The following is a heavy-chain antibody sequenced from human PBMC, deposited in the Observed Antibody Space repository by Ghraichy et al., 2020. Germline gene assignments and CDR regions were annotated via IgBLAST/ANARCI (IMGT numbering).Heavy chain of an antibody. CDR3: ARLGVTFYGSGYFMDV. D-gene: IGHD3-10*01. CDR2: IFPTDSDT. V-gene: IGHV5-51*01. Sequence: GESLNISCKGSGYRFTSYWIAWVRQMPGKGLEWMGVIFPTDSDTRYSPSFQGQVTISVDKSISSAYLQWSSLKASDTAIYYCARLGVTFYGSGYFMDVWGQGTTVTVSS. J-gene: IGHJ6*02. CDR1: GYRFTSYW.